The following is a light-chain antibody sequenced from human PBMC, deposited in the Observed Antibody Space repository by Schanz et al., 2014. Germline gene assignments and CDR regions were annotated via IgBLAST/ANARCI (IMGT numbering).Light chain of an antibody. J-gene: IGLJ3*02. CDR1: SSDVGGYNY. CDR2: DVT. V-gene: IGLV2-8*01. CDR3: SSYTSSSPWV. Sequence: QSALTQPPSASGSPGQSVTISCTGTSSDVGGYNYVSWYQQHPGKAPKLLIYDVTKRPSGVPDRFSGSKSGNTASLTVSGLQAEDEADYYCSSYTSSSPWVFGGGTKLTVL.